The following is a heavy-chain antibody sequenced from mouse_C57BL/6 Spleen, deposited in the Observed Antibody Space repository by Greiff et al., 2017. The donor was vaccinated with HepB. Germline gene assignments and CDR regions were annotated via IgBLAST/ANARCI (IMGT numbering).Heavy chain of an antibody. CDR1: GYAFSSSW. D-gene: IGHD2-4*01. Sequence: QVQLKESGPELVKPGASVKISCKASGYAFSSSWMNWVKQRPGKGLEWIGRIYPGDGDTNYNGKFKGKATLTADKSSSTAYMQLSSLTSEDSAVYFCARTMIKDWYFDVWGTGTTVTVSS. J-gene: IGHJ1*03. V-gene: IGHV1-82*01. CDR2: IYPGDGDT. CDR3: ARTMIKDWYFDV.